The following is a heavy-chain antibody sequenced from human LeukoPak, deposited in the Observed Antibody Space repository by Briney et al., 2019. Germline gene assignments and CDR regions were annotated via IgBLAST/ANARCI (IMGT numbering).Heavy chain of an antibody. J-gene: IGHJ6*02. V-gene: IGHV4-34*01. CDR2: INHSGST. D-gene: IGHD3-9*01. Sequence: SETLSLTCAVYGGSFSGYYWSWIRLPPGKGLEWIGEINHSGSTNYNPSLKSRVTISVDTSKNQFSLKLSSVTAADTAVYYCARGRYDILTGYSNYYYYGMDVWGQGTTVTVSS. CDR3: ARGRYDILTGYSNYYYYGMDV. CDR1: GGSFSGYY.